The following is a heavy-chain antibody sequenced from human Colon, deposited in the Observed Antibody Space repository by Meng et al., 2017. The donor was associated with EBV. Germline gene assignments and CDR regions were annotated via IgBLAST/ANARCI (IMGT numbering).Heavy chain of an antibody. J-gene: IGHJ6*02. V-gene: IGHV4-39*01. CDR2: IYHNGST. CDR3: ARLFGETSGWFGSFFYYGLDV. Sequence: QEASSSLGTPSGPPSLHCTVTGGFISSGSYYWGWIRQPPGKGLEWIGSIYHNGSTFYTPSLKSRVTISVDTSNNQFSLKLTSVTAADTALYYCARLFGETSGWFGSFFYYGLDVWGQGTTVTVSS. D-gene: IGHD6-19*01. CDR1: GGFISSGSYY.